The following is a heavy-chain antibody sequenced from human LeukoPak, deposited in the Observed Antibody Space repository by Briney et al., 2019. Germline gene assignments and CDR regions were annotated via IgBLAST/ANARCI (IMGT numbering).Heavy chain of an antibody. D-gene: IGHD3-16*01. CDR2: IYYSGST. J-gene: IGHJ4*02. Sequence: SETLSLTCTVSGGSISSGGYYWSWIRQHPGKGLEWIGYIYYSGSTYYNPSLKSRVTISVDTSKNQFSLKLSSVTAADTAVYYCARADGNLYAEGSFYAYWGQGTLVTVSS. V-gene: IGHV4-31*03. CDR3: ARADGNLYAEGSFYAY. CDR1: GGSISSGGYY.